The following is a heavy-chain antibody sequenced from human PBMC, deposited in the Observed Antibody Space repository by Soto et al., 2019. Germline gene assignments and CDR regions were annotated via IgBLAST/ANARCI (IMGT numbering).Heavy chain of an antibody. V-gene: IGHV1-3*01. D-gene: IGHD6-6*01. Sequence: ASVKVSCKASGYTFASYAMHWVRQAPGQRLEWMGWINAGNGNTKYSQEFQGRVTITRDTSASTAYMELSSLRSEDTAVYYCARRGLRYFYSSSSGPFDCWGQGTLVTVSS. J-gene: IGHJ4*02. CDR2: INAGNGNT. CDR1: GYTFASYA. CDR3: ARRGLRYFYSSSSGPFDC.